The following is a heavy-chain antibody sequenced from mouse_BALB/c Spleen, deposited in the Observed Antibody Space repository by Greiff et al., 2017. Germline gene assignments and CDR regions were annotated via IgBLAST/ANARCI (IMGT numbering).Heavy chain of an antibody. J-gene: IGHJ4*01. Sequence: EVQGVESGGGLVQPGGSRKLSCAASGFTFSSFGMHWVRQAPEKGLEWVAYISSGSSTIYYADTVKGRFTISRDNPKNTLFLQMTSLRSEDTAMYYCARRTVITDYAMDYWGQGTSVTVSS. CDR1: GFTFSSFG. CDR2: ISSGSSTI. CDR3: ARRTVITDYAMDY. D-gene: IGHD2-4*01. V-gene: IGHV5-17*02.